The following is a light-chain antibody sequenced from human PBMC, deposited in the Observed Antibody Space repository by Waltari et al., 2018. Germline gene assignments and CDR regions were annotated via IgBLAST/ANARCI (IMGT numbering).Light chain of an antibody. J-gene: IGKJ5*01. Sequence: EIVLTQSPANLSLSPGERATLSCRASQSVSSSLGWYQQKPGQAPRLLIYDVSNRATDIPARFSGSGSGTDFTLTISSLEPEDFAVYYCQQRSNWPSITFGQGTRLEIK. CDR3: QQRSNWPSIT. CDR2: DVS. CDR1: QSVSSS. V-gene: IGKV3-11*01.